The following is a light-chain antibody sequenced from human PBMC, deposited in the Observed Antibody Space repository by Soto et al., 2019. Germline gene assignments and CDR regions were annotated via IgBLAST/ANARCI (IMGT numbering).Light chain of an antibody. J-gene: IGKJ2*01. CDR1: QDIRKY. V-gene: IGKV1-33*01. CDR2: DAS. CDR3: QQYDHPPYT. Sequence: DIQLTQSPSSLSATVGDRVTITCQASQDIRKYLNWYQQKPGKAPKLLIYDASNRETGVPSRFSGSGSGTDFSLSIDSLQPEDIATYYCQQYDHPPYTFGQATTLEIK.